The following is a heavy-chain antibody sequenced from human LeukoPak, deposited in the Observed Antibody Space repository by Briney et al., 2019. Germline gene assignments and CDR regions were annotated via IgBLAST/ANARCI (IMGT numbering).Heavy chain of an antibody. CDR2: ISWNSGSI. D-gene: IGHD4-17*01. CDR3: AKDRLRDYYYGMDV. CDR1: GFTFDDYA. J-gene: IGHJ6*02. Sequence: PGGSLRLSCAASGFTFDDYAMHWVRQAPGKGLEWVSGISWNSGSIGYADSVKGRFTISRDNAKNSLYLQMNSLRAEDTALYYCAKDRLRDYYYGMDVWGQGTTVTVSS. V-gene: IGHV3-9*01.